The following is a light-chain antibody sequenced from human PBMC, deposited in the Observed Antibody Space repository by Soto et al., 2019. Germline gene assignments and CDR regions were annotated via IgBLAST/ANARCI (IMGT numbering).Light chain of an antibody. CDR3: SSYTSSSTAVV. V-gene: IGLV2-14*01. Sequence: QSALTQPASVSGSPGQSITISCTGTSSDVGGYNYVSWYQQHPGKAPKLMIYDVSNRPSVVSNRFSGSKSGNSASLTISGLQAEDEADYYCSSYTSSSTAVVFGGGTKVTVL. J-gene: IGLJ2*01. CDR1: SSDVGGYNY. CDR2: DVS.